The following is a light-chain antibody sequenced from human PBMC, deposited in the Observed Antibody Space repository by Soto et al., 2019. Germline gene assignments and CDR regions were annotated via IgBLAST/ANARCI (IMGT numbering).Light chain of an antibody. J-gene: IGKJ1*01. CDR2: DAS. CDR1: QSVSSY. Sequence: MSQSPATLSVSTGERATLSCGASQSVSSYLAWYQQKPGQAPRLLIYDASTRATGIPARFSGSGSGTEFTLTISSLQSEDFAVYYCQQYNRWPWTFGQGTKV. CDR3: QQYNRWPWT. V-gene: IGKV3-15*01.